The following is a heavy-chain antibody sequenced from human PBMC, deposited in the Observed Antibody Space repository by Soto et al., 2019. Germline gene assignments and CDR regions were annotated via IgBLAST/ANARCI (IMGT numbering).Heavy chain of an antibody. CDR2: IYYSGST. D-gene: IGHD3-22*01. V-gene: IGHV4-59*01. J-gene: IGHJ3*02. Sequence: QVQLQESGPGLVKPSETLSLTCTVSGGSISSYYWSWIRQPPGKGLEWIGYIYYSGSTNYNPSLKSRVTISVDTSKNQISLKLSSVTAADTAVYYCARVKYYDSSGAFDIWGQGTMVTVSS. CDR1: GGSISSYY. CDR3: ARVKYYDSSGAFDI.